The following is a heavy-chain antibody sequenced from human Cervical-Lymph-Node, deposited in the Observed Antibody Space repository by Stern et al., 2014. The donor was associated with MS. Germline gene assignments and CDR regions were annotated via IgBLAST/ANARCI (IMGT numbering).Heavy chain of an antibody. CDR3: ARGIVTNRPAATLHNLFDP. CDR1: GGTFSSSYA. V-gene: IGHV1-69*04. J-gene: IGHJ5*02. CDR2: IIPILGLP. D-gene: IGHD2-15*01. Sequence: QLVESGAEVKKPGSSVKVSCKASGGTFSSSYAVSWVRQAPGQGLEWMGRIIPILGLPNYAQKFQSRLTITADNSTTTVYMELSSLTSEDTAIYYCARGIVTNRPAATLHNLFDPWGQGTLVTVSS.